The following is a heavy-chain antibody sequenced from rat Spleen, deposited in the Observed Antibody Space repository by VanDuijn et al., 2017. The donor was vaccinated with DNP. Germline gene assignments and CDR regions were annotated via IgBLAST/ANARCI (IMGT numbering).Heavy chain of an antibody. D-gene: IGHD1-11*01. J-gene: IGHJ4*01. CDR2: ISYEGGST. V-gene: IGHV5-22*01. Sequence: EVQLVESGGGLVQPGRPLNLSCAASGFIFSDHYMAWVRQAPKKGLEWVASISYEGGSTYYGDSVKGRFTISRDNAKNTLYLQMNSLRSEDTATYYCARRGLRRVLDAWGQGTSVTVSS. CDR1: GFIFSDHY. CDR3: ARRGLRRVLDA.